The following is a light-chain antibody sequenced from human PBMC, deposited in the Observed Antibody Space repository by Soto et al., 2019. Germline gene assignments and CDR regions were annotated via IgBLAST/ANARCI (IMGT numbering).Light chain of an antibody. J-gene: IGLJ1*01. V-gene: IGLV2-14*01. CDR2: AVT. CDR1: SGDVGGYNY. Sequence: QSVLTQPASVSGSPGQSVTISCAGTSGDVGGYNYVSWYQQHPGKAPKLMIHAVTNRPSGVSNRFSGSKSGNTASLTISSLQAEDEADYYCCSYTGASNYVFGTGTKLTVL. CDR3: CSYTGASNYV.